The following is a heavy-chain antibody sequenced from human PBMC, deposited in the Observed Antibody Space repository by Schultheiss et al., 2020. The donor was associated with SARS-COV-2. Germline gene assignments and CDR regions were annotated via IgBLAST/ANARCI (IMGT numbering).Heavy chain of an antibody. Sequence: SQTLSLTCTVSGGSISSSSYYWGWIRQPPGKGLEWIGRIYYSGSTYYNPSLKSRVTISVDTSKNQFSLKLSSVTAADTAVYYCARRIGVLLWFGELLTSRTEHNWFDPWGQGTLVTVSS. J-gene: IGHJ5*02. D-gene: IGHD3-10*01. CDR1: GGSISSSSYY. CDR3: ARRIGVLLWFGELLTSRTEHNWFDP. CDR2: IYYSGST. V-gene: IGHV4-39*01.